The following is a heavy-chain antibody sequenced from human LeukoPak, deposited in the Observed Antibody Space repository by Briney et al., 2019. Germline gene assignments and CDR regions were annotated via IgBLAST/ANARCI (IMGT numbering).Heavy chain of an antibody. D-gene: IGHD3-10*01. J-gene: IGHJ6*03. CDR3: ARNYYGSGSYLGWGNYYYYYYMDV. CDR2: FSSRSDYI. Sequence: GGSLRLSCAASVFTFSSYSMKWVRRAPGKGLEWVSYFSSRSDYIYYAHSVKGRYTIPRDNAKNSLYKQMNSLRAEDTAVYYCARNYYGSGSYLGWGNYYYYYYMDVWGKGTTVTVSS. CDR1: VFTFSSYS. V-gene: IGHV3-21*03.